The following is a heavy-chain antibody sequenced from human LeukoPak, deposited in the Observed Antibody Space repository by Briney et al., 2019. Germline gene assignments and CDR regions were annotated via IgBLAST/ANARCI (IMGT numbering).Heavy chain of an antibody. CDR2: IYSGGST. Sequence: GGSLRLSCAASGFTVSSNYMSWVRQAPGKGLEWVSVIYSGGSTYYADSVKGRFTISRDNSKNPLYLQMNSLRAEDTAVYYCASSGWTNDFDSCGQGTLVTVSS. J-gene: IGHJ4*02. CDR1: GFTVSSNY. D-gene: IGHD6-19*01. CDR3: ASSGWTNDFDS. V-gene: IGHV3-53*01.